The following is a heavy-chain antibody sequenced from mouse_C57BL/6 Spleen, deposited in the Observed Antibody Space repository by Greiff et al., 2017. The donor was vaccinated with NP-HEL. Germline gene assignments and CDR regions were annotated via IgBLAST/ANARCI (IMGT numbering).Heavy chain of an antibody. CDR1: GFTFSDYY. V-gene: IGHV5-16*01. CDR2: INYDGSST. CDR3: ARLWYPDYYAMDY. D-gene: IGHD2-1*01. J-gene: IGHJ4*01. Sequence: EVMLVESEGGLVQPGSSMKLSCTASGFTFSDYYMAWVRQVPEKGPEWVANINYDGSSTYYLDSLKSRFIISRDNAKNILYLQMSSLKSEDTATYYCARLWYPDYYAMDYWGQGTSVTVSS.